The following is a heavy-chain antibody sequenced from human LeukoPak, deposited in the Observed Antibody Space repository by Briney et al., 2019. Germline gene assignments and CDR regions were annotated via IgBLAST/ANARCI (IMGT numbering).Heavy chain of an antibody. CDR1: GFTFRNFW. CDR2: ISGSGGST. CDR3: AKDLMRYSGSYVFDY. Sequence: GGSLRLSCAASGFTFRNFWMNWARQAPGKGLEWVSAISGSGGSTYYADSVKGRFTISRDNSKNTLYLQMNSLRAEDTAVYYCAKDLMRYSGSYVFDYWGQGTLVTVSS. D-gene: IGHD1-26*01. J-gene: IGHJ4*02. V-gene: IGHV3-23*01.